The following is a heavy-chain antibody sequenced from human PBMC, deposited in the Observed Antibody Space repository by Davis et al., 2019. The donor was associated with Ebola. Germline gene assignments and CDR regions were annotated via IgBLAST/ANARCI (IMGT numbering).Heavy chain of an antibody. CDR1: GFVFRSYV. CDR3: GVQGDY. V-gene: IGHV3-53*04. CDR2: IYNGGRT. Sequence: GESLKISCAASGFVFRSYVMSWVRRAPGKGLEWVSVIYNGGRTFYADSLKGRFTISRHNLKNMLYLQMNSLRPEDTAVYYCGVQGDYWGQGTLVTVSS. J-gene: IGHJ4*02.